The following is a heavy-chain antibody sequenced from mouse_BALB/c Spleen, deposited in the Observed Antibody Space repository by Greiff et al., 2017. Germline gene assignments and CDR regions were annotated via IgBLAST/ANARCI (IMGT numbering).Heavy chain of an antibody. J-gene: IGHJ4*01. V-gene: IGHV5-4*02. CDR2: ISDGGSYT. CDR3: ARDRGYGHGDYAMDY. Sequence: EVQVVESGGGLVKPGGSLKLSCAASGFTFSDYYMYWVRQTPEKRLEWVATISDGGSYTYYPDSVKGRFTISRDNAKNNLYLQMSSLKSEDTAMYYCARDRGYGHGDYAMDYWGQGTSVTVSS. CDR1: GFTFSDYY. D-gene: IGHD1-2*01.